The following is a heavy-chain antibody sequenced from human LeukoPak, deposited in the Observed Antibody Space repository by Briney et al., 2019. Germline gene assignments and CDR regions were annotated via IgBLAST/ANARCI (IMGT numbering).Heavy chain of an antibody. CDR1: GYTFTSYY. CDR3: ARAYGVDY. D-gene: IGHD4-17*01. V-gene: IGHV1-46*01. CDR2: INPSGGST. J-gene: IGHJ4*02. Sequence: GASVKVSCKASGYTFTSYYMHWVRQAPGQGLEWMGIINPSGGSTSYAQRFQGRVTMTRDTSISTAYMELSRLRSDDTAVYYCARAYGVDYWGQGTLVTVSS.